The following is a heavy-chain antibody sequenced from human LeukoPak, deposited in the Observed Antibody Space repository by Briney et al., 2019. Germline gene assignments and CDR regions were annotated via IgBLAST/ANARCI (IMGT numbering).Heavy chain of an antibody. CDR2: INPSGGST. CDR1: GATFTSYY. CDR3: ARDRGSKRVADCGGDCYIGYVDL. D-gene: IGHD2-21*02. J-gene: IGHJ2*01. V-gene: IGHV1-46*01. Sequence: ASVKVSCKASGATFTSYYMHWVRQAPGQGLEWMGIINPSGGSTSYAQKFQGRVTMTRDTSTSTVYMELSSLRSEDTAVYYCARDRGSKRVADCGGDCYIGYVDLWGRGTLVTVSS.